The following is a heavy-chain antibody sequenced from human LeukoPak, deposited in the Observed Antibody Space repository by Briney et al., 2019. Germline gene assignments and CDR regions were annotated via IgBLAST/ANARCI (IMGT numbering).Heavy chain of an antibody. CDR2: INWNGGST. V-gene: IGHV3-20*04. D-gene: IGHD6-19*01. CDR3: ARDSAVAGIDY. Sequence: GGSLRLSCAASGFTFSSYGVSWVRQAPGKGLEWVSGINWNGGSTGYADSVKGRFTISRDNAKNSLYLQMNSLRAEDTALYYCARDSAVAGIDYWGQGTLVTVSS. CDR1: GFTFSSYG. J-gene: IGHJ4*02.